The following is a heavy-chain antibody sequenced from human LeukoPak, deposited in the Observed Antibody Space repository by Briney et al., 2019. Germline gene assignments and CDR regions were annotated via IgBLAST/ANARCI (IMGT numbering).Heavy chain of an antibody. CDR1: GFTFSSYA. D-gene: IGHD6-13*01. J-gene: IGHJ5*02. CDR2: ISYDGSNK. CDR3: ARDPASSSWYYWFDP. Sequence: GGSLRLSCAASGFTFSSYAMHWVRQAPGKGLEWVAVISYDGSNKYYADSVKGRFTISRGNSKNTLYLQMNSLRAEDTAVYYCARDPASSSWYYWFDPWGQGTPVTVSS. V-gene: IGHV3-30-3*01.